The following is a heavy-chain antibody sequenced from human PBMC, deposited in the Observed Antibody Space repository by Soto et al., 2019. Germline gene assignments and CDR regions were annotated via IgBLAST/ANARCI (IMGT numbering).Heavy chain of an antibody. CDR2: IYYSGST. CDR3: ASYGMDV. V-gene: IGHV4-59*01. CDR1: GGSISSYY. J-gene: IGHJ6*02. Sequence: SETLSLTCTVSGGSISSYYWSWIRQPPGKGLEWIGYIYYSGSTNYNPSLKSRVTISVDTSKNQFSLKLSSVTAADTAVYYCASYGMDVWGQGTTVTVSS.